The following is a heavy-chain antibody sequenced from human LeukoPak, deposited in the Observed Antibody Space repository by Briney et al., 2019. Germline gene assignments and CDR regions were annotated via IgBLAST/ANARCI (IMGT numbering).Heavy chain of an antibody. J-gene: IGHJ6*03. V-gene: IGHV3-30*02. D-gene: IGHD5-12*01. Sequence: GGSLRLSCAASGFAFSHYWMSWVRQAPGKGLEWVAFIQYDGSNKYYADSVKGRFIISRDNSKNTLYLQMNSLRAEDTAVYYCAKDTVKVTTIRRVPHYMDVWGKGTTVTISS. CDR1: GFAFSHYW. CDR2: IQYDGSNK. CDR3: AKDTVKVTTIRRVPHYMDV.